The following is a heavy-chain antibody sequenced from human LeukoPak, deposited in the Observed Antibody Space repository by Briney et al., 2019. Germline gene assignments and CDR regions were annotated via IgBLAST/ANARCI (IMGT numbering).Heavy chain of an antibody. D-gene: IGHD7-27*01. J-gene: IGHJ6*02. CDR2: ISAYNGNT. CDR3: ARVAPPGLGIHPHYYYYGMDV. V-gene: IGHV1-18*01. CDR1: GYTFTSYG. Sequence: ASVKVSCKASGYTFTSYGISWVRQAPGQGLEWMGWISAYNGNTNYAQKLQGRVTMTTDTSTSTAYMELRSLRSDDTAVYYCARVAPPGLGIHPHYYYYGMDVWGQGTTVTVSS.